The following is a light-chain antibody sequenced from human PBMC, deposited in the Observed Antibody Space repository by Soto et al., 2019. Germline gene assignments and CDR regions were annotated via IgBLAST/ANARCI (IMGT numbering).Light chain of an antibody. Sequence: SVLTQSPGTLSLSPGERATLSCRASQSVTSNYLAWYQQKPGQAPRLLIYGASSRATGIPDRFSGSGSGTDFTLTISRLEPEDFAVYYCQQYTDWPITFGQGTRLEIK. CDR1: QSVTSNY. CDR2: GAS. V-gene: IGKV3-20*01. CDR3: QQYTDWPIT. J-gene: IGKJ5*01.